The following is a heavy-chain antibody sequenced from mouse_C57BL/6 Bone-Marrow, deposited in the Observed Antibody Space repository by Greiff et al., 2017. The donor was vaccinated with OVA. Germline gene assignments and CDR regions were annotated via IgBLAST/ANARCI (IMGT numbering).Heavy chain of an antibody. CDR2: IYPSDSGT. J-gene: IGHJ3*01. V-gene: IGHV1-61*01. CDR3: ARGRDSAWFAD. CDR1: GYTFTSYW. Sequence: VQLQQPGAELVRPGSSVKLSCKASGYTFTSYWMDWVKQRPGQGLEWIGNIYPSDSGTHYNQKFKDKATLTVDKSSSTAYMQLSSLTSEDSAVYYGARGRDSAWFADWGQGTLVTVSA.